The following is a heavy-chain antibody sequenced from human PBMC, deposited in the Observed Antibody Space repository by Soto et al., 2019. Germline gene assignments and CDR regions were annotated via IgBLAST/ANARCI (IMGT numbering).Heavy chain of an antibody. CDR2: IYPGDSDT. CDR1: GYNFNTYW. V-gene: IGHV5-51*01. D-gene: IGHD5-12*01. J-gene: IGHJ4*02. CDR3: APSTVSYVDIVSSTTRGYFDH. Sequence: GESLKISCEGSGYNFNTYWIGWVRQMPGKGLEWMALIYPGDSDTRYSPSFEGQVTLSVDRSLSTAYLQWISLKASDTAIYYCAPSTVSYVDIVSSTTRGYFDHWGQGTLVTVSS.